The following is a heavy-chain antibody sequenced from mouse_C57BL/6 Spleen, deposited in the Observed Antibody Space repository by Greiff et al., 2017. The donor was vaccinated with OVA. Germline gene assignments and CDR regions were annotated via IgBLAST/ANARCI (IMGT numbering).Heavy chain of an antibody. CDR1: GFTFSSYT. CDR2: ISGGGGKT. D-gene: IGHD2-4*01. J-gene: IGHJ4*01. CDR3: ARSGGYDYEGDYYAMDY. V-gene: IGHV5-9*01. Sequence: DVKLVESGGGLVKPGGSLKLSCAASGFTFSSYTMSWVRQTPEKRLEWVATISGGGGKTYYPDSVKGRFNISRDNAKYTLYLQMSRRRSEDTALYYCARSGGYDYEGDYYAMDYWGQGTSVTVSS.